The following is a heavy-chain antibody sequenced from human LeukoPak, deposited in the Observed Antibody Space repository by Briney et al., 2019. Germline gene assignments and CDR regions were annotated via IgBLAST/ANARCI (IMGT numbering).Heavy chain of an antibody. J-gene: IGHJ4*02. V-gene: IGHV4-59*08. CDR1: GGSISSYY. CDR2: IYYSGST. Sequence: SETLSLTCTVSGGSISSYYWSWIRQPPGKGLEWIGYIYYSGSTNYNPSLKSRVTISVDTSKNQFSLKLSSVTAADAAVYYCARLYYDSSGYYPFDYWGQGTLVTVSS. CDR3: ARLYYDSSGYYPFDY. D-gene: IGHD3-22*01.